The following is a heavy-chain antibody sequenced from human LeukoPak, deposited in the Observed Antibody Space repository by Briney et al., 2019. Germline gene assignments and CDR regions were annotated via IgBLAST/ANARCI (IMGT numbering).Heavy chain of an antibody. Sequence: PGGSLRLSCAASGFTFSSYSMNWVRQAPGKGLEWVSSISSSSDHIYYADSVKGRFTISRDNAKNSLYLQMNSLRAEDTALYYCARKYSSSWWVDYWGQGTLLTVSS. J-gene: IGHJ4*02. D-gene: IGHD6-13*01. CDR2: ISSSSDHI. CDR3: ARKYSSSWWVDY. V-gene: IGHV3-21*01. CDR1: GFTFSSYS.